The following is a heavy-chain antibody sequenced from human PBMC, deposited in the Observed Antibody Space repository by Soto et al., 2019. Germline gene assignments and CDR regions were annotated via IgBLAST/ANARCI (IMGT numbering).Heavy chain of an antibody. V-gene: IGHV3-23*01. CDR3: AKGLRDYFDY. J-gene: IGHJ4*02. CDR1: GFTFSNYA. Sequence: EVQLLESGGGLVTRGGSLRLSCAASGFTFSNYAMNWVRQAPGKGLEWVSSITASGGSTYYADSVKGRFTVSRDNSKNMVYLQINSLTVDDTAIYYCAKGLRDYFDYWGQGTLVTLSS. CDR2: ITASGGST.